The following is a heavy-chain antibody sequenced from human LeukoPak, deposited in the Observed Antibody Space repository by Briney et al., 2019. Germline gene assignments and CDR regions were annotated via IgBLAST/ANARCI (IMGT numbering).Heavy chain of an antibody. D-gene: IGHD5-24*01. CDR3: TRWGDGYNYPFDY. CDR2: IRSKPNSYAT. CDR1: GFSFSGSS. J-gene: IGHJ4*02. Sequence: PGGSLRLSCAASGFSFSGSSMHWVRQASGKGLEWVGRIRSKPNSYATAYEASVKGRFTISRDDSKNTAYLQMNSLKTEDTAVFYCTRWGDGYNYPFDYWGRGTLVTVSS. V-gene: IGHV3-73*01.